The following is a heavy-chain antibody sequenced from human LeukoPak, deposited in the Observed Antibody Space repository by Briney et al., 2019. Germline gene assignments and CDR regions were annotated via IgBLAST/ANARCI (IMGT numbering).Heavy chain of an antibody. CDR1: GYTYSDYG. V-gene: IGHV3-30*18. CDR2: ILYDGSYK. D-gene: IGHD3-10*01. Sequence: PGTSLRLSCEASGYTYSDYGMHWVRQDPGKGLEWVAVILYDGSYKSYVDSVRGRFTISRDNSKDRLYLQMNSLRAEDTAIYYCAKDRYPMVRGMMIAFDFWGQGTRVTVSS. J-gene: IGHJ4*02. CDR3: AKDRYPMVRGMMIAFDF.